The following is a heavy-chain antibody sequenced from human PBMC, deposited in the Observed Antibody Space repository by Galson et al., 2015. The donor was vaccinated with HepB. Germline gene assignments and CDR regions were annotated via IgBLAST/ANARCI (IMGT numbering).Heavy chain of an antibody. CDR2: IKCDGSEK. Sequence: SLRLSCAASGFTFSSSWMHWVCQAPEKGLEWVADIKCDGSEKYYVDSVKGRLTISRDNAKNSLYLQVNSLRAEDTAVYYCARTQWLAIDYWGQGILVTVSS. CDR3: ARTQWLAIDY. D-gene: IGHD6-19*01. CDR1: GFTFSSSW. J-gene: IGHJ4*02. V-gene: IGHV3-52*01.